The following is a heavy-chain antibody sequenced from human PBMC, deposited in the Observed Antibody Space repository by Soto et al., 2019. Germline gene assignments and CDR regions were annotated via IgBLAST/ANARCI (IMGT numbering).Heavy chain of an antibody. J-gene: IGHJ4*02. D-gene: IGHD3-9*01. CDR3: ARGPRVDDILTGPNDY. V-gene: IGHV3-33*01. CDR2: IWYDGSNK. CDR1: GFTFSSYG. Sequence: GGSLRLSCAASGFTFSSYGMHWVRQAPGKGLEWVAVIWYDGSNKYYADSVKGRFTISRDNSKNTLYLQMNSLRAEDTAVYYCARGPRVDDILTGPNDYWGQGTLVTVSS.